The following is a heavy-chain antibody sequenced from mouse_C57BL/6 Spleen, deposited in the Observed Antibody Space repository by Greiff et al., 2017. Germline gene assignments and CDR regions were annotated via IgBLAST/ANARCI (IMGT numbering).Heavy chain of an antibody. CDR2: INPNNGGT. D-gene: IGHD1-1*02. V-gene: IGHV1-18*01. J-gene: IGHJ1*03. CDR1: GYTFTDYN. CDR3: ARYWGGGYFGV. Sequence: EVQLQQSGPELVKPGASVKIPCKASGYTFTDYNMDWVKQSHGKSLEWIGEINPNNGGTIYNQKFKGKATLTVDKSSSTAYMELRSLTSEDTAVYYCARYWGGGYFGVWGTGTTVTVAS.